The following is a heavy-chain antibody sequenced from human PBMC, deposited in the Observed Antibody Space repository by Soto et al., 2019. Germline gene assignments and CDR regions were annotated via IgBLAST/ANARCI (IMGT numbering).Heavy chain of an antibody. J-gene: IGHJ3*02. V-gene: IGHV4-31*03. D-gene: IGHD4-17*01. CDR3: ARGSWYGDYACQNDAFDI. CDR2: IYYSVST. Sequence: QVQLQESGPGLVKPSQTLSLTCTVSGGSISSGGYYWSWIRQHPGKGLEWIGYIYYSVSTYYNQSLQSRVTISVDTSKNQVYLKLSSGAAADTAVYYCARGSWYGDYACQNDAFDIWGQGTMVTVSS. CDR1: GGSISSGGYY.